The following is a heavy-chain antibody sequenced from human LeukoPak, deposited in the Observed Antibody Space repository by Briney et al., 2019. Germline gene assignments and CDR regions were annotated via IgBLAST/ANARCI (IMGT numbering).Heavy chain of an antibody. CDR3: AKEGVAYCGGDCYSLYYGMDV. D-gene: IGHD2-21*02. J-gene: IGHJ6*02. V-gene: IGHV3-43*02. CDR1: GFTFDDYA. CDR2: ISGDGGST. Sequence: GGSLRLSCAASGFTFDDYAMHWVRQAPGKGLEWVSLISGDGGSTYYADSVKGRFTIFRDNSKNSLYLQMNSLRTEDTALYYCAKEGVAYCGGDCYSLYYGMDVWGQGTTVTVSS.